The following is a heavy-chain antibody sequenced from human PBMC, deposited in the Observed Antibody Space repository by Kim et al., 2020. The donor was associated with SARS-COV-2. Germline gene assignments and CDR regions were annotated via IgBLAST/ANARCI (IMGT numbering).Heavy chain of an antibody. J-gene: IGHJ3*02. CDR1: GFTISSYG. Sequence: GGSLRLSCAASGFTISSYGMHWVRQAPGKGLEWVAVISYDGSNKYYADSVKGRFTISRDNSKNTLYLQMNSLRAEDTAVYYCAKGYCSGGSCEDDAFDI. D-gene: IGHD2-15*01. CDR2: ISYDGSNK. CDR3: AKGYCSGGSCEDDAFDI. V-gene: IGHV3-30*18.